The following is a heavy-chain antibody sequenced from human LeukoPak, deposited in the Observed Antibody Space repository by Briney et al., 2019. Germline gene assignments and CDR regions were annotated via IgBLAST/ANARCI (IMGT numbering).Heavy chain of an antibody. CDR3: ARHLVNRRQGFDY. V-gene: IGHV4-39*01. Sequence: SETLSLTCTVSGGSISSGDYYWGWIRQPPGKGLEWIGSIYYSGSTYYNPSLKSRVTISVDTSKNQFSLKLSSVTAADTAVYYCARHLVNRRQGFDYWGQGTLLTVSS. CDR1: GGSISSGDYY. D-gene: IGHD3-16*02. J-gene: IGHJ4*02. CDR2: IYYSGST.